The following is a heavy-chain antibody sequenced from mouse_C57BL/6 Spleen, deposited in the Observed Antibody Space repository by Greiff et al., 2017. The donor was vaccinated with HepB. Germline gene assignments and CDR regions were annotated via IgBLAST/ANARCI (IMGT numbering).Heavy chain of an antibody. Sequence: VVESGAELVRPGSSVKLSCKDSYFAFMASAMHWVKHRPGHGLEWIGSFTMYSDATEYSENFKGKATLTANTSSSTAYMELSSLTSEDSAVYYCASGSSPPMLAMDYWGQGTSVTVSS. J-gene: IGHJ4*01. CDR3: ASGSSPPMLAMDY. D-gene: IGHD1-1*01. CDR2: FTMYSDAT. V-gene: IGHV1-49*01. CDR1: YFAFMASA.